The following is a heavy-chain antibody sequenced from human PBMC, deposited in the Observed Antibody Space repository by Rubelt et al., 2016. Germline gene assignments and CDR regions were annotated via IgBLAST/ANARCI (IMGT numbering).Heavy chain of an antibody. D-gene: IGHD5-24*01. CDR3: ARMAGNYYGMDV. J-gene: IGHJ6*02. V-gene: IGHV4-34*01. CDR2: INDSGST. CDR1: GGSLSNYY. Sequence: QVQVQQWGAGLLKPSETLSLTCAVYGGSLSNYYWSWIRQPPGKGLEWIGEINDSGSTNYNPSLKSRVTISVDTSKNQFSLKLSSVTAADTAVYYCARMAGNYYGMDVWGQGTTVTVSS.